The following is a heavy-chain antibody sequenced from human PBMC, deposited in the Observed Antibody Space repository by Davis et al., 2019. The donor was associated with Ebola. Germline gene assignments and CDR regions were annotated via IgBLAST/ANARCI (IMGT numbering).Heavy chain of an antibody. CDR2: INAGNGNT. Sequence: ASVKVSCKASGYTFTSYAMHWVRQAPGQRLEWMGWINAGNGNTKYSQKFQGRVTITRDTSASTAYMELSSLRSEDTAVYYCARGITMVQGVDYYYGMDVWGQGTTVTVSS. V-gene: IGHV1-3*01. J-gene: IGHJ6*02. D-gene: IGHD3-10*01. CDR3: ARGITMVQGVDYYYGMDV. CDR1: GYTFTSYA.